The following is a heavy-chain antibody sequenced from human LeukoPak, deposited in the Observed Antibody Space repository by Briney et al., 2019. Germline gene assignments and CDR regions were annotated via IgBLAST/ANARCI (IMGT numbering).Heavy chain of an antibody. CDR1: GFTFSSYG. D-gene: IGHD2-2*01. V-gene: IGHV3-30*02. CDR3: AKGHSSTYVIDY. CDR2: IRSDGTSK. J-gene: IGHJ4*02. Sequence: PGGSLRLSCSVSGFTFSSYGIHWVRQAPGKGLEWVTFIRSDGTSKFYADSVKGRFTISRDNSKNTLYLQMNSLRADDTAVYYCAKGHSSTYVIDYWGQGTLVTISS.